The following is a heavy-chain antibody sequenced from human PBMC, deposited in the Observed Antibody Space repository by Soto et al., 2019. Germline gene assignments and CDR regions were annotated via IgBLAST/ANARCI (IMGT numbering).Heavy chain of an antibody. D-gene: IGHD2-15*01. V-gene: IGHV1-69*06. CDR2: IIPFFATA. J-gene: IGHJ4*02. CDR3: ASRMGYCSGGSCYAPEDY. Sequence: QVQLVQSGAEVKKPGSSVKVSCKASGGTFSRYAINWVRQAPGQGLEWMGGIIPFFATANYAQKFKGRVTITADKSTRIAYMEMRSLRSEDTAVYYCASRMGYCSGGSCYAPEDYWGQGTLVTVSS. CDR1: GGTFSRYA.